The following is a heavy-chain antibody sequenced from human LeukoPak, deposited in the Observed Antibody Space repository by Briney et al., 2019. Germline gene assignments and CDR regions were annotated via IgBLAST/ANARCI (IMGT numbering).Heavy chain of an antibody. V-gene: IGHV3-21*01. CDR2: ISGSSNYI. Sequence: GGSLRLSCAASGFTFSTYFMNWVRQAPGKGLEWLSSISGSSNYIYYADSLKGRFTISRDNAKSSLYLQMKSLRAEDTAVYYCARRASTERGHSYGLDYWGQGTLVTVSS. CDR1: GFTFSTYF. D-gene: IGHD5-18*01. J-gene: IGHJ4*02. CDR3: ARRASTERGHSYGLDY.